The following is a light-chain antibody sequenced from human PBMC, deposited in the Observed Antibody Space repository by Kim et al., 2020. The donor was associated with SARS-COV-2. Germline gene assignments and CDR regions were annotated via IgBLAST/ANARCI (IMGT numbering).Light chain of an antibody. V-gene: IGKV3-15*01. Sequence: SPGERATLSCRASQSISSNLAWYQQTPGQAPRLLIYAASTRATGIPARFSGSGSGTEFTLTISSLQSEDFAVYYCQQYNKWPPWTFGQGTKVDIK. CDR3: QQYNKWPPWT. J-gene: IGKJ1*01. CDR2: AAS. CDR1: QSISSN.